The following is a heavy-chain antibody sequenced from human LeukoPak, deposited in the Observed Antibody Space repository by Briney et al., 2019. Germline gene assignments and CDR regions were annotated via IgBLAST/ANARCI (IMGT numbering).Heavy chain of an antibody. CDR2: IYSGGST. V-gene: IGHV3-53*01. CDR3: AKDFRIGYSAHFDY. D-gene: IGHD2-21*01. Sequence: GGSLRLSCAASGFTVSSNYMTWVRQAPGKGLEWVSVIYSGGSTYYADSVKGRFSISRDNSKNTLYLQMDSLRGEDTAVYYCAKDFRIGYSAHFDYWGQGALVTVSS. J-gene: IGHJ4*02. CDR1: GFTVSSNY.